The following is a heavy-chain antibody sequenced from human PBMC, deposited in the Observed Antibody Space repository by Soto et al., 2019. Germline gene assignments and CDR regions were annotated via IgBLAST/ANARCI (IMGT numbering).Heavy chain of an antibody. J-gene: IGHJ5*02. V-gene: IGHV1-69*13. CDR3: ARDGLMNYYDVNWFDP. CDR1: GGTFSSYA. CDR2: IIPIFGTA. D-gene: IGHD3-22*01. Sequence: SVKVSCKASGGTFSSYAISWVRQAPGQGLEWIGGIIPIFGTANYAQKFQGRVTITADESTSTAYMELSSLRSEDTAVYYCARDGLMNYYDVNWFDPWGQGTLVTVSS.